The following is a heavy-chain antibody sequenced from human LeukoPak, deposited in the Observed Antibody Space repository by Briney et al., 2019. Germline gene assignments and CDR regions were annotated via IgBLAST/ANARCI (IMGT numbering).Heavy chain of an antibody. CDR3: ARSATVTTGYFDY. CDR2: IYSNGNT. V-gene: IGHV4-39*07. Sequence: SETLSLTCSVSGGSISSTGHYWGWIRQSPERGLVWIGSIYSNGNTYYNPSVKSRVTMSVDTSKNQFSLKLTSMTAAETAVYYCARSATVTTGYFDYWGQGALVTVSS. D-gene: IGHD4-17*01. J-gene: IGHJ4*02. CDR1: GGSISSTGHY.